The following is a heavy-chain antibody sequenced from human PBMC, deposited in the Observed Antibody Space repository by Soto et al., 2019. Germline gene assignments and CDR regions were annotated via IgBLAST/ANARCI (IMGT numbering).Heavy chain of an antibody. CDR2: IFSSEHF. J-gene: IGHJ4*02. V-gene: IGHV4-59*01. Sequence: QVQLQESGPGLVQPSETLSLTCVGVSFGTYYWGWIRQPPGKGLEWLGYIFSSEHFKYNPSLKSRLTISVDPSKNLVSLRLTSVTAAETAVYYCAREGGGYRFDRWGQGTLVTVSS. CDR3: AREGGGYRFDR. D-gene: IGHD3-16*02. CDR1: VSFGTYY.